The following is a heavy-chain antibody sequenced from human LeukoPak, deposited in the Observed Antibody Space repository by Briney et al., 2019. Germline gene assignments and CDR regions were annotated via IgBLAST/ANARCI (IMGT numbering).Heavy chain of an antibody. J-gene: IGHJ4*02. CDR1: GFTVSSNY. Sequence: GGSLRLSCAASGFTVSSNYMSWVRQAPGKGLEWVSSISSSSSYIYYADSVKGRFTISRDNAKNSLYLQMNSLRAEDTAVYYCASSGLGYDILTGYYPVDYWGQGTLVTVSS. V-gene: IGHV3-21*01. CDR2: ISSSSSYI. D-gene: IGHD3-9*01. CDR3: ASSGLGYDILTGYYPVDY.